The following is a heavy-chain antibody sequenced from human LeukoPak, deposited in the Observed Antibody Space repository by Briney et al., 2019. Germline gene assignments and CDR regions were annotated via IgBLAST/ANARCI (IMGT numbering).Heavy chain of an antibody. CDR1: GFTFSSYA. V-gene: IGHV3-30*04. Sequence: PGGSLRLSCAASGFTFSSYAMHWVRQAPGKGLEWVAVISYDGSNKYYADSVKGRFTISRGNSKNTLYLQMNSLRAEDTAVYYCAREGHPQIVGAIDYWGQGTLVTVSS. CDR3: AREGHPQIVGAIDY. J-gene: IGHJ4*02. D-gene: IGHD1-26*01. CDR2: ISYDGSNK.